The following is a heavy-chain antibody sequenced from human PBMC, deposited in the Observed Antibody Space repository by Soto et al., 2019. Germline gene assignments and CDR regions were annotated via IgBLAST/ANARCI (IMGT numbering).Heavy chain of an antibody. V-gene: IGHV3-53*01. CDR1: GFNFDNSY. Sequence: GGSLRLSCAASGFNFDNSYMSWVRQAPGKGLEWVAILYSGGKSYYAESVRGRFTISRDISKNTLDLQMNRLTADDTAVYYCSKNNVAPAFVGFEYWGQGTLVTVSS. CDR2: LYSGGKS. J-gene: IGHJ4*02. D-gene: IGHD2-2*01. CDR3: SKNNVAPAFVGFEY.